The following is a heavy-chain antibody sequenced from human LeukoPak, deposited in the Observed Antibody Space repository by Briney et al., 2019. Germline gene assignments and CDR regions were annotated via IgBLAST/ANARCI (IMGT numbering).Heavy chain of an antibody. CDR3: AKDLHYGSADY. Sequence: GGTLRLSCAASGFTFSSSDMSWVRQAPGKGLEWVSAISRSGGSTYYADSVKGRFTISRDNSKNTLYLQMNSLRAEDTAVYYCAKDLHYGSADYWGQGTLVTVSS. J-gene: IGHJ4*02. CDR1: GFTFSSSD. V-gene: IGHV3-23*01. CDR2: ISRSGGST. D-gene: IGHD3-10*01.